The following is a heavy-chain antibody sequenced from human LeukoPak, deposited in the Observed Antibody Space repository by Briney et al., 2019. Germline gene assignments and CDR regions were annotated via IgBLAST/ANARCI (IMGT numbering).Heavy chain of an antibody. Sequence: PEGSLRPSCAASGFTVSINYMSWVRQAPGKGLEWVSVIHSGGNTYYADSVKGRFTISRDNSKNTLYLQMNSLRAEDTAVFYCARGHADSSGSWYGRFDYWGQGALVTVSS. D-gene: IGHD6-13*01. CDR2: IHSGGNT. V-gene: IGHV3-53*01. CDR1: GFTVSINY. CDR3: ARGHADSSGSWYGRFDY. J-gene: IGHJ4*02.